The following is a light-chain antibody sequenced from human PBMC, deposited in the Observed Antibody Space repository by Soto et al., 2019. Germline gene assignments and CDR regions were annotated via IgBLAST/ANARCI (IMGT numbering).Light chain of an antibody. Sequence: DIQMTQSPSTLSASVGDRVTITCRASQSISSWLAWYQQKPGRAPKLLIYQASSTEIGVPSRFSGSGSGTAFTLTISSLQPDDFATYYCQYYKESSTFGQGTRLEIK. V-gene: IGKV1-5*03. J-gene: IGKJ1*01. CDR3: QYYKESST. CDR1: QSISSW. CDR2: QAS.